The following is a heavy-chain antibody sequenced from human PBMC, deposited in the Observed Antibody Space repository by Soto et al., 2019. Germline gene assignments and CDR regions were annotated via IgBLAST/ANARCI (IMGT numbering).Heavy chain of an antibody. CDR1: GFTFSTFG. J-gene: IGHJ4*02. Sequence: QVQLVESGGGVVQPGRSLRLSCAASGFTFSTFGMHWVRQAPGKGLEWVAVIWPDGRNKYYADFVKGRFTISRDNSKNTLYLQMNSLRAEDTAVYYCASRSTALDYWGQGTLVTVSS. CDR2: IWPDGRNK. D-gene: IGHD5-18*01. V-gene: IGHV3-33*01. CDR3: ASRSTALDY.